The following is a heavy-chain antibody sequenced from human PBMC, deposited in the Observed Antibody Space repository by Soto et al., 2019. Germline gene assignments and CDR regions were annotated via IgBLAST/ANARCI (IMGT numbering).Heavy chain of an antibody. Sequence: GGSLRLSCAASGFTFSSYSMNWVRQAPGKGLEWVSSISSSSSYIYYADSVKGRFTISRDNAKNSLYLRMNSLRGEDTAVYYCARDLNHQMATKYYFDYWGQGAPVTVSS. J-gene: IGHJ4*02. CDR3: ARDLNHQMATKYYFDY. D-gene: IGHD2-2*01. CDR1: GFTFSSYS. V-gene: IGHV3-21*01. CDR2: ISSSSSYI.